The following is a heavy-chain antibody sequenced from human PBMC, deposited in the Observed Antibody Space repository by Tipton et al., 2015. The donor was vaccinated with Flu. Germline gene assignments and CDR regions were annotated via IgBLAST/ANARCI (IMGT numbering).Heavy chain of an antibody. Sequence: LSLTCAAPGFSFSSYEMNWVRQAPGKGLEWLSYISSSGSTISYADSVRGRFTISRDNAKNSLYLQMNSLRAEDTALYYCATLTGDDYWGQGDLVTVSS. D-gene: IGHD7-27*01. V-gene: IGHV3-48*03. J-gene: IGHJ4*02. CDR2: ISSSGSTI. CDR3: ATLTGDDY. CDR1: GFSFSSYE.